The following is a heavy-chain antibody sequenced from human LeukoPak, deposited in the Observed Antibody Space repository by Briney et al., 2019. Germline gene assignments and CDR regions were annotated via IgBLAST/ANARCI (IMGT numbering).Heavy chain of an antibody. CDR2: IWYDGSNK. V-gene: IGHV3-33*01. CDR3: ARDRGSYWDGGNDY. Sequence: GGSLRLSCAASGFTFSSYGMHWVRQAPGKGLEWVAVIWYDGSNKYYADSVKGRFTISRDNSKNTLYLQMNSLRAEDTAVYSCARDRGSYWDGGNDYWGQGTLVTVSS. CDR1: GFTFSSYG. D-gene: IGHD1-26*01. J-gene: IGHJ4*02.